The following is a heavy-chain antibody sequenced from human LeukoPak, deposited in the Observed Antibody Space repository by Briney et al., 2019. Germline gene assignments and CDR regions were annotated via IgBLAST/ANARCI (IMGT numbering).Heavy chain of an antibody. J-gene: IGHJ4*02. CDR2: IYYSGST. Sequence: PSETLSLTCTVSGGSISSSSYYWGWIRQPPGKGLEWIGSIYYSGSTYYNPSLKSRVTISVDTSKNQFSLKLSSVTAADTAVYYCARVGVSSSWLQLISVIDYWGQGTLVTVSS. CDR3: ARVGVSSSWLQLISVIDY. V-gene: IGHV4-39*07. CDR1: GGSISSSSYY. D-gene: IGHD5-24*01.